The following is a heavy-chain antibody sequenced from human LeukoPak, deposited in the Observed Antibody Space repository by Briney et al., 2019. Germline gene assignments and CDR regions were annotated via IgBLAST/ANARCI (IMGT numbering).Heavy chain of an antibody. CDR2: IYNGGTT. V-gene: IGHV3-53*01. J-gene: IGHJ3*02. Sequence: GGSLRLSCVAYGFTVSSNYMNWVRQAPGKGLEWVSVIYNGGTTYYADSVKGRFTISRDNSKNTLYLHMNRLRAEDTAVYYCARDYGDYGRQIWGQGTMVTVSS. CDR1: GFTVSSNY. D-gene: IGHD4-17*01. CDR3: ARDYGDYGRQI.